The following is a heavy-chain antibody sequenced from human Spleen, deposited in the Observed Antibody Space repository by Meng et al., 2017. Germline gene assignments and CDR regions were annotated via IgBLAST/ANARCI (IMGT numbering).Heavy chain of an antibody. CDR1: GFIFSTYA. CDR3: AKSPEYASGTYLDS. V-gene: IGHV3-23*01. CDR2: IGGNGAGT. J-gene: IGHJ5*01. Sequence: GESLKLSCAASGFIFSTYAMTWVRQAPGKGLDWVSAIGGNGAGTYYADSVKGRFTISRDNSKNTLYLQMNSLRAEDTAVYYCAKSPEYASGTYLDSWGQGTLVTVSS. D-gene: IGHD3-10*01.